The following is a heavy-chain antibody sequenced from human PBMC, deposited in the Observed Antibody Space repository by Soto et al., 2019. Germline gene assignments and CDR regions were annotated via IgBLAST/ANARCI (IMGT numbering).Heavy chain of an antibody. Sequence: SETLSLTCTVSGGSISGYYWSWIRQSPGKGLEWIEYIHYSGSTNYNPSLKSRVTISVDTSKNQLSLKLSSVTAADTAVYYCARGSAAGTKSPFDYWGQGTLVTVS. D-gene: IGHD6-13*01. CDR2: IHYSGST. V-gene: IGHV4-59*01. J-gene: IGHJ4*02. CDR3: ARGSAAGTKSPFDY. CDR1: GGSISGYY.